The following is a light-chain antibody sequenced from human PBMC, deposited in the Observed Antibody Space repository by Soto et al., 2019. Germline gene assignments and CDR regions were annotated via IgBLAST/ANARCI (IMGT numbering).Light chain of an antibody. CDR1: SSNIGSNF. V-gene: IGLV1-51*01. J-gene: IGLJ2*01. CDR2: DDY. CDR3: GSWDNSLRGVI. Sequence: QSVLTQPPSVSAAPGEKVSISCSGTSSNIGSNFVSWYQQLPGTAPKLLIYDDYKRPSGTPDRFSGSKTATSAALAITGLQTGDEADYYCGSWDNSLRGVIYGGGTKLTVL.